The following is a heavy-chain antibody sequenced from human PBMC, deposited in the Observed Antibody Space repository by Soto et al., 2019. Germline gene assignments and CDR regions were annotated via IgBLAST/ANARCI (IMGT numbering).Heavy chain of an antibody. J-gene: IGHJ4*02. CDR2: ISYDENKK. Sequence: QVLLVQSGGGVVQPGTSLRLSCAASGFTFSYYGMHWVRQAPGKGLEWVALISYDENKKYYADSVKGRFTISRDNSKNTVYLQMDNLRVEDTAFYYCAKGPMYTNSWYGGDHWGQGTLVTVSS. V-gene: IGHV3-30*18. D-gene: IGHD6-13*01. CDR3: AKGPMYTNSWYGGDH. CDR1: GFTFSYYG.